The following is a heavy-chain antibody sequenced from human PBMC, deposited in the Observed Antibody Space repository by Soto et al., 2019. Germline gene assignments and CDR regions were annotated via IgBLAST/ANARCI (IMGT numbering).Heavy chain of an antibody. J-gene: IGHJ4*02. V-gene: IGHV4-59*08. D-gene: IGHD4-17*01. CDR3: ASWDGDYNLFDY. CDR1: GGSISSYY. CDR2: IYYSGST. Sequence: SETLSLTCTVSGGSISSYYWSWIRQPPGKGLEWIGYIYYSGSTNYNPSLKSRVTISVDTSKNQFSLKLSSVTAADTAVYYCASWDGDYNLFDYWGQGTLVTVSS.